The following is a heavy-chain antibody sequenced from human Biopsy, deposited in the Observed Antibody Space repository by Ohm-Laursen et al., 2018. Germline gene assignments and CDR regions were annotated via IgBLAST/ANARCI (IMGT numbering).Heavy chain of an antibody. CDR2: IDPKRGGT. D-gene: IGHD3-3*01. V-gene: IGHV1-2*02. CDR3: ARELGDFWGGRQFDF. CDR1: AYSFGDHR. J-gene: IGHJ5*01. Sequence: AASVKVSCKASAYSFGDHRIHWVRQAPGQGLEWMGWIDPKRGGTNYAQKFQGRVTMTRDTSISTTYMELRRLTSDDTAVFYCARELGDFWGGRQFDFWGQGTLVTVSS.